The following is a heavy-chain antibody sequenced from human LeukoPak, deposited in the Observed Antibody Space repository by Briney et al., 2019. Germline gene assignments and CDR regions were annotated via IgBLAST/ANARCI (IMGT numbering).Heavy chain of an antibody. J-gene: IGHJ4*02. CDR3: ARPPLYYGDYGDY. Sequence: GGSLRLSCAASGFTFSSYAMSWVHQAPGKGLEWVSAISGSGGSTYYADSVKGRFTISRDNSKHTLYLQMNSLRAEDTAVYYCARPPLYYGDYGDYWGQGTLVTVSS. D-gene: IGHD4-17*01. CDR1: GFTFSSYA. CDR2: ISGSGGST. V-gene: IGHV3-23*01.